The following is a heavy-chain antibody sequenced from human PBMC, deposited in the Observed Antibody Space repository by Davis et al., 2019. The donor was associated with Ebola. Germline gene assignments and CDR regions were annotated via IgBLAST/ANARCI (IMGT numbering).Heavy chain of an antibody. CDR3: ARVRGVASYGYPGRFDY. V-gene: IGHV4-34*01. CDR1: GGSISSYY. CDR2: INHSGST. J-gene: IGHJ4*02. Sequence: SETLSLTSTVSGGSISSYYWSWIRQPPGKGLEWIGEINHSGSTNYNPSLKSRVTISVDTSKNQFSLKLSSVTAADTAVYYCARVRGVASYGYPGRFDYWGQGTLVTVSS. D-gene: IGHD5-18*01.